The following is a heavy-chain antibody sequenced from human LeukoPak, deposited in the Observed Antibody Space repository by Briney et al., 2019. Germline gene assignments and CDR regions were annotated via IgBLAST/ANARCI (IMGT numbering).Heavy chain of an antibody. V-gene: IGHV3-30-3*01. D-gene: IGHD3-10*01. CDR1: GFTFRSYA. Sequence: GGSLRLSCAASGFTFRSYAIHWVRQAPGKGLERVAFISYDGNIKYYADSVKGRFSISRDNSKNTLSLQMNSLRGEDTAVYYCARDRSEHYSTAYWGQGTLVTVSS. J-gene: IGHJ4*02. CDR2: ISYDGNIK. CDR3: ARDRSEHYSTAY.